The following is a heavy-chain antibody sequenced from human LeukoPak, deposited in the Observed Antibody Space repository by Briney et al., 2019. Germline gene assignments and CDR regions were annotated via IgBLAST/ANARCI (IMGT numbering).Heavy chain of an antibody. CDR2: ISGSGGST. J-gene: IGHJ3*02. D-gene: IGHD6-13*01. V-gene: IGHV3-23*01. Sequence: PGGTLRLSCAASGFTSSSYGMSWVRQAPGKGLEWVSAISGSGGSTYYADSVKGRFTISRDNSKNTLYLQMNSLRAEDTAVYYCAKDPQYSSSWYPMGAFDIWGQGTMVTVSS. CDR3: AKDPQYSSSWYPMGAFDI. CDR1: GFTSSSYG.